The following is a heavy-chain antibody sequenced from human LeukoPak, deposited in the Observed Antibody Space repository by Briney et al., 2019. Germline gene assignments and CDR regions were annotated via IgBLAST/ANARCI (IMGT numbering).Heavy chain of an antibody. Sequence: ASVKVSCKASGYTFTSYAMNWVRQAPGQGLEWMGWINTNTGNPTYAQGFTGRFVFSLDTSVSTAYLQISSLKAEDTAVYYCARDLAVVPAAILGYYYYGMDVWGQGTTVTVSS. CDR3: ARDLAVVPAAILGYYYYGMDV. J-gene: IGHJ6*02. D-gene: IGHD2-2*02. V-gene: IGHV7-4-1*02. CDR2: INTNTGNP. CDR1: GYTFTSYA.